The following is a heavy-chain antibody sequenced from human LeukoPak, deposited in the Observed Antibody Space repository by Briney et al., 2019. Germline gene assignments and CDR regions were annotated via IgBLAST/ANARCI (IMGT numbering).Heavy chain of an antibody. CDR1: GGTFSSYA. V-gene: IGHV1-69*13. Sequence: ASVKVSCKASGGTFSSYAISWVRQAPGQGLEWMGGIIPIFGTANYAQKFQGRVTITADESTSTAYMELNSLRSEDTAVYYCARVWGSGGYYFDYWGQGTLVTVSS. CDR3: ARVWGSGGYYFDY. D-gene: IGHD3-10*01. CDR2: IIPIFGTA. J-gene: IGHJ4*02.